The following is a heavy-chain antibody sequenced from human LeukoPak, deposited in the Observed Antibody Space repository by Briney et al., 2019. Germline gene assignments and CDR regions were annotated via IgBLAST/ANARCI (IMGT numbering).Heavy chain of an antibody. V-gene: IGHV4-30-2*01. CDR3: ARGRKGGYPNYYYYYGMDV. CDR2: INHSGST. D-gene: IGHD3-22*01. J-gene: IGHJ6*02. CDR1: GGSISSGGYS. Sequence: PSETLSLTCAVSGGSISSGGYSWSWIRQPPGKGLEWIGYINHSGSTNYNPSLKSRVTISVDTSKNQFSLKLSSVTAADTAVYYCARGRKGGYPNYYYYYGMDVWGQGTTVTVSS.